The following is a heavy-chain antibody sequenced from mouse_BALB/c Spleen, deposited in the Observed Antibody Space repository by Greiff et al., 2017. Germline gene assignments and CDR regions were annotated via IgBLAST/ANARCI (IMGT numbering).Heavy chain of an antibody. D-gene: IGHD1-1*02. J-gene: IGHJ3*01. CDR2: IYPGGGYT. CDR1: GYTFTNYW. Sequence: QVHVKQSGAELVRPGTSVKISCKASGYTFTNYWLGWVKQRPGHGLEWIGDIYPGGGYTNYNEKFKGKATLTADTSSSTAYMQLSSLTSEDSAVYFCARVGGNYGFAYWGQGTLVTVSA. CDR3: ARVGGNYGFAY. V-gene: IGHV1-63*02.